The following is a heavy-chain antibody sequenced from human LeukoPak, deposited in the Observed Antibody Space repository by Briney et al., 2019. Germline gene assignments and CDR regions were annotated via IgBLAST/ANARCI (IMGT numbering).Heavy chain of an antibody. D-gene: IGHD3-10*01. CDR3: ARDVGFTGQNYHYYMNA. Sequence: PGGSLRLSCVGPGFSFDDYGMNWVRQAPGKGLEWVSGINFNSASTVYAESVRGRFTISRDNANNSLYLQLTSLRVEDTALYYCARDVGFTGQNYHYYMNAWGEGTTVIVSS. V-gene: IGHV3-20*04. CDR2: INFNSAST. CDR1: GFSFDDYG. J-gene: IGHJ6*03.